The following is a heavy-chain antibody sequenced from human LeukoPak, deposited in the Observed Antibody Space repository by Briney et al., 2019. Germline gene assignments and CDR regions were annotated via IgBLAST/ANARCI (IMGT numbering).Heavy chain of an antibody. V-gene: IGHV1-3*01. CDR2: INAGNGNT. CDR3: ARHPYSSSWYDYGMDV. J-gene: IGHJ6*02. CDR1: GYTFTSYA. Sequence: ASVKVSCKAPGYTFTSYAMHWVRQAPGQGLEWMGWINAGNGNTKYSQKFQGRVTITRDTSASTAYMELSSLRSEDTAVYYCARHPYSSSWYDYGMDVWGQGTTVTVSS. D-gene: IGHD6-13*01.